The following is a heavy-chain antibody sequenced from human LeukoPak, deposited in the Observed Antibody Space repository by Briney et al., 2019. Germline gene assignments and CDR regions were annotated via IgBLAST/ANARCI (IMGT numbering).Heavy chain of an antibody. CDR2: ISGGGGST. D-gene: IGHD1-26*01. CDR3: AKGGKWDVTPFDY. J-gene: IGHJ4*02. V-gene: IGHV3-23*01. CDR1: GFTVSSNY. Sequence: PGGSLRLTCAACGFTVSSNYMSWVRQAPGKGLEWISTISGGGGSTYYADSVKGRFTISRDNSKNTLYLQVNSLRAEDTAVYYCAKGGKWDVTPFDYWGQGTLVTVSS.